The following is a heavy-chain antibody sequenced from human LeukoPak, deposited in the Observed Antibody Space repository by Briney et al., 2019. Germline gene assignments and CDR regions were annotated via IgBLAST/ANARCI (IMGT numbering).Heavy chain of an antibody. CDR2: ITDYNGNT. CDR1: GYTFTDYA. D-gene: IGHD1-14*01. J-gene: IGHJ6*02. CDR3: ARDNPTGGNDYGMDV. V-gene: IGHV1-18*01. Sequence: ASVKVSCKASGYTFTDYAINWVRQAPGQGLEWMGWITDYNGNTNYAQKFQGRVTMTTDTSTSTAYMELRSLRSDDTAVYYCARDNPTGGNDYGMDVWGQGTTDTVSS.